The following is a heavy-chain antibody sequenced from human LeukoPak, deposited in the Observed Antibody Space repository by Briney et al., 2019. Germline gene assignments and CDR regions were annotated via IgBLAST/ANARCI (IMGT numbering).Heavy chain of an antibody. V-gene: IGHV3-23*01. CDR2: TSENGGST. Sequence: GGSLRLSCAASGFTFSSYAMSWVRQAPGKGLEWVSSTSENGGSTYYADSVKGRFTMSRDNSKNTLYLQMNSLRAEDTAVYYCAKSPFDYWGQGNVVTVYS. CDR1: GFTFSSYA. CDR3: AKSPFDY. J-gene: IGHJ4*02.